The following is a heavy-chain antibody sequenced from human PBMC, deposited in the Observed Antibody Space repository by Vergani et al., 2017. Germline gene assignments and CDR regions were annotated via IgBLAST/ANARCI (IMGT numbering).Heavy chain of an antibody. D-gene: IGHD3-22*01. CDR2: SIPIFGTA. V-gene: IGHV1-69*01. CDR3: ARGDGTGMIGATGPRPGYYYYMDV. CDR1: GGTFSSYA. J-gene: IGHJ6*03. Sequence: QVQLVQSGAEVKKPGSSVKVSCKASGGTFSSYAISWVRQAPGQGLEWMGGSIPIFGTANYAQKFQGRVTITADESTSTAYMELSSLRSEDTAVYYCARGDGTGMIGATGPRPGYYYYMDVWGKGTTVTVSS.